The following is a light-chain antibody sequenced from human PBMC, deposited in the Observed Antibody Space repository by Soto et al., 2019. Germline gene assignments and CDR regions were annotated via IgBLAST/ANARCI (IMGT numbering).Light chain of an antibody. CDR2: DVS. V-gene: IGLV2-14*01. CDR1: SSDVGGYNY. J-gene: IGLJ2*01. Sequence: QSALTQPASVSGSPGQSITISCTGTSSDVGGYNYVSWYQQHPGKAPKLMIYDVSNRPSGVSNRFSGSKSGNTASLTISGRQAEDEADYSCSSYTSSSTVVFGGGTKLTVL. CDR3: SSYTSSSTVV.